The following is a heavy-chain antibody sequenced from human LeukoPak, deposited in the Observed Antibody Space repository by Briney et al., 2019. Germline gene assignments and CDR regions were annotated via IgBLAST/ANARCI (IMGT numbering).Heavy chain of an antibody. CDR3: AKDSNPWELHDY. Sequence: GGSLRLSCVASEFTFINYWMSWVRQAPGKGLEWVANINQDGSVKYYMDSVKGRFTISRDNAKNSLYLQMNSLRAEDTAVYYCAKDSNPWELHDYWGQGTLVTVSS. CDR1: EFTFINYW. J-gene: IGHJ4*02. V-gene: IGHV3-7*03. D-gene: IGHD1-26*01. CDR2: INQDGSVK.